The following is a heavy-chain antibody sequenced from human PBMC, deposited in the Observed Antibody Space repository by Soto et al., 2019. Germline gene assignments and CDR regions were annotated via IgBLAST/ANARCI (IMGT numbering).Heavy chain of an antibody. CDR3: AKAYYDLSDAFDI. V-gene: IGHV3-23*01. Sequence: EVQLLESGGGLVQPGGSLRLSCAASGFTFSSYAMSWVRQAPGKGLEWVSAISGSGGSTYYADSVKGRFTISRDNSKNMLYLQMNSLRAEDTAVYYCAKAYYDLSDAFDIWGQGTMVTVSS. D-gene: IGHD3-3*01. J-gene: IGHJ3*02. CDR2: ISGSGGST. CDR1: GFTFSSYA.